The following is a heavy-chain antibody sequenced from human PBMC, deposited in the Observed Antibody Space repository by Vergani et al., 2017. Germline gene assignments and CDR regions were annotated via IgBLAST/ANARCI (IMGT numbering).Heavy chain of an antibody. CDR1: GASIRSSNYY. Sequence: QLQLQESGPGLVKPSATLSLTCSVSGASIRSSNYYWGWIRQPPGKGLVWIASIYYSGSTYYNPSLKSRVNISVDTSKNQFSLKLSSVTAADTAVYFCARHSTVEWLVKLGWIDPWGQGILVTVSS. V-gene: IGHV4-39*01. CDR3: ARHSTVEWLVKLGWIDP. CDR2: IYYSGST. D-gene: IGHD6-19*01. J-gene: IGHJ5*02.